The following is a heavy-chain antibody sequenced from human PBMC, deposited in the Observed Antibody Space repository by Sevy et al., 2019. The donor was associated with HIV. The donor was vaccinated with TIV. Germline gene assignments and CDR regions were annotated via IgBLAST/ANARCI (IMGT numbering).Heavy chain of an antibody. V-gene: IGHV4-39*01. CDR1: GGSITSSSYY. CDR3: ARQAGAGPRMEFDY. D-gene: IGHD1-1*01. J-gene: IGHJ4*02. CDR2: IFYSGTT. Sequence: SETLSLTCTVSGGSITSSSYYWAWIRQPPGKGLEWIGTIFYSGTTYYNPPLYSRVTMSVDTSKNQFSLRLTSVTAADTAVYYCARQAGAGPRMEFDYWGQGTLVTVSS.